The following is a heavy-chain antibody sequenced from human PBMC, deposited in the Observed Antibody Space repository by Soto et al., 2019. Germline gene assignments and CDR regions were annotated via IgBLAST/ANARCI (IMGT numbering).Heavy chain of an antibody. Sequence: SETLSLTCTVSGGYISSYYWSWIRQPPGKGLEWIGYIYYSGSTNYNPSLKSRVTISVDTSKNQFSLKLSSVTAADTAVYYCARHGPPTYYDFWSGYYPFDYWGQGTLVTVSS. CDR2: IYYSGST. CDR1: GGYISSYY. CDR3: ARHGPPTYYDFWSGYYPFDY. D-gene: IGHD3-3*01. V-gene: IGHV4-59*08. J-gene: IGHJ4*02.